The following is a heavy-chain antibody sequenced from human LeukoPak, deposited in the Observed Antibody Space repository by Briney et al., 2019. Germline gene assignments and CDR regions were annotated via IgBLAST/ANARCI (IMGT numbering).Heavy chain of an antibody. CDR3: ARETGAEWEICFDY. J-gene: IGHJ4*02. Sequence: SETLSLTCTVSGGSISSYYWSWIRQPPGKGLEWIGYIYYSGSTNYNPSLKSRVTISVDTSKNQFSLKLSSVTAADTAVYYCARETGAEWEICFDYWGQGTLVTVSS. V-gene: IGHV4-59*01. CDR2: IYYSGST. D-gene: IGHD7-27*01. CDR1: GGSISSYY.